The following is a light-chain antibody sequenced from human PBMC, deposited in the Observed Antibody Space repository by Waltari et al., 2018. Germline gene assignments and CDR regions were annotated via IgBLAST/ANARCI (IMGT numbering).Light chain of an antibody. V-gene: IGLV1-47*01. CDR2: RDN. CDR3: AAWDDSLSVSYV. Sequence: QSVLTQPPSASGTPGQTVTIPCSGTNSNIGRTSVFWYQQLPGTAPKLLIYRDNQRPSGVPDRFSGSKCGTSASLAIRGLRSEDDGDYYCAAWDDSLSVSYVFGSGTKGTV. J-gene: IGLJ1*01. CDR1: NSNIGRTS.